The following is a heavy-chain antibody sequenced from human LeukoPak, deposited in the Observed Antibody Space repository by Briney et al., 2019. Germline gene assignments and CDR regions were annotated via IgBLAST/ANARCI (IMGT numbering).Heavy chain of an antibody. CDR2: TRFDGSIK. D-gene: IGHD1-1*01. Sequence: GGSLRLSCAVSGFILSDYGFHWVRQAPGKGLEWVAVTRFDGSIKQYADSVKGRFTISRDDSKNTLYLQMNFLKSKDTAVYYCARWGGTRQYYFDYWGQGTLVTVSS. J-gene: IGHJ4*02. CDR3: ARWGGTRQYYFDY. V-gene: IGHV3-33*01. CDR1: GFILSDYG.